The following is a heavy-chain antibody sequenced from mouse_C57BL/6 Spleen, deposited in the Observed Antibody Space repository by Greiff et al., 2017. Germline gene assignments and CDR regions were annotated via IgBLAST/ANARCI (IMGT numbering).Heavy chain of an antibody. CDR3: ARQRGYYYAMDY. CDR2: IWSDGST. V-gene: IGHV2-6-1*01. D-gene: IGHD2-2*01. J-gene: IGHJ4*01. CDR1: GFSLTSYG. Sequence: QVQLQQSGPGLVAPSQSLSITCTVSGFSLTSYGVHWVRQPPGKGLEWLVVIWSDGSTTYNSALKSRLSISKDNSKSQVFLKMNSLQTDDTAMYXCARQRGYYYAMDYWGQGTSVTVSS.